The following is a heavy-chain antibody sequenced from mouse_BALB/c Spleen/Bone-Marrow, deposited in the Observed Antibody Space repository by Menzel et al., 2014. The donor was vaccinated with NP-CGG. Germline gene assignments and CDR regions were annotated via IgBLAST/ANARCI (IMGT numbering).Heavy chain of an antibody. V-gene: IGHV2-5*01. CDR2: LWRGGNT. CDR3: AKNGYDGGAWFAY. D-gene: IGHD2-2*01. J-gene: IGHJ3*01. Sequence: VQLQESGPGPVQPSQSLSITCTVSGFSLTTYGVNWIRQSPGKGLEWLGVLWRGGNTDYNATFMSRLTITKDNSKSQVFFKMNSLQADDTAIYYCAKNGYDGGAWFAYWGQGTLVTVSA. CDR1: GFSLTTYG.